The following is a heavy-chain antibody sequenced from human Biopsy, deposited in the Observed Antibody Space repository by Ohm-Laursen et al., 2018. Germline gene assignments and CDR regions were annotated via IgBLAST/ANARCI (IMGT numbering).Heavy chain of an antibody. CDR3: ARGSNEYGGLYFPH. V-gene: IGHV4-59*08. Sequence: PSETLSLTCTVSGASIEDYYWTWIRQPPGKGLEWIGHISHTGYTSYKSSLKSRVTISLDTSRKHFSLRLTSLAAADTAVYYCARGSNEYGGLYFPHWGQGTLVTVSS. CDR1: GASIEDYY. D-gene: IGHD4-23*01. CDR2: ISHTGYT. J-gene: IGHJ1*01.